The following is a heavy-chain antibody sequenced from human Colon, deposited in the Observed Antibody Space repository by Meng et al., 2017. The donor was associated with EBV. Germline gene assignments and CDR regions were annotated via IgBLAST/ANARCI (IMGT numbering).Heavy chain of an antibody. CDR3: ARRLAALNY. CDR2: IKYRGNT. Sequence: QVQLQQWGAGLVKPSXXLSISCAVYGWSFSGYYWTWIRQPQGKGLEWVAEIKYRGNTNYSPSLKSRVTISIDTSKNQFSLKLSSVTAADTAIYYCARRLAALNYRGQGTLVTVSA. CDR1: GWSFSGYY. V-gene: IGHV4-34*01. D-gene: IGHD5-12*01. J-gene: IGHJ4*02.